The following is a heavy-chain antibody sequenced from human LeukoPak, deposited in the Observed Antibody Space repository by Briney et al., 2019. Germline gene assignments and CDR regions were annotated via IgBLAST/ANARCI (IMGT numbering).Heavy chain of an antibody. D-gene: IGHD3-10*01. J-gene: IGHJ4*02. CDR3: ARGSYYGSGSKFDY. Sequence: GASVKVSCKASGGTLSSYAISWVRQAPGQGLEWMGRIIPILGIANYAQKFQGRVTITADKSTSTAYMELSSLRSEDTAVYYCARGSYYGSGSKFDYWGQGTLVTVSS. V-gene: IGHV1-69*04. CDR2: IIPILGIA. CDR1: GGTLSSYA.